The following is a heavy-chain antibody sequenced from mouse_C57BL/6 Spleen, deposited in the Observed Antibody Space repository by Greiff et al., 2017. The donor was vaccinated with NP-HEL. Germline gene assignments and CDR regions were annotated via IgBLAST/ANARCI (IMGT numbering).Heavy chain of an antibody. Sequence: EVQLQQSGAELVRPGASVKLSCTASGFNIKDDYMHWVKQRPEQGLEWIGWIDPENGDTEYASKFQGKATITADTSSNTAYLQLSSLTSEDTDVYYCTTITTVVDYFDYWGQGTTLTVSS. D-gene: IGHD1-1*01. J-gene: IGHJ2*01. CDR3: TTITTVVDYFDY. CDR1: GFNIKDDY. V-gene: IGHV14-4*01. CDR2: IDPENGDT.